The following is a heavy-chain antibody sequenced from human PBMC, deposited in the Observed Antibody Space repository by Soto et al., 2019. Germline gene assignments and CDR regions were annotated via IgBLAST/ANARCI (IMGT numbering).Heavy chain of an antibody. CDR2: IYYSGST. Sequence: KTSETLSLTCTVTGDSINNRSYYWGWIRQPPGKGLEWIGSIYYSGSTYNNPSLKSRVSMSVDTSKNQFSLKLNSVTTADTAVYYCARDGREASGMDVWGQGTKVTVSS. D-gene: IGHD1-26*01. CDR3: ARDGREASGMDV. J-gene: IGHJ6*02. V-gene: IGHV4-39*07. CDR1: GDSINNRSYY.